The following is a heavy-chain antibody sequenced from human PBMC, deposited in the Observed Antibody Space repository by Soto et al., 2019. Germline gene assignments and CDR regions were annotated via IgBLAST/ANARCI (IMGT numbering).Heavy chain of an antibody. Sequence: EVQLVESGGGLVKPGGSLRLSCAASGFTFSSYSMNWVRQAPGKGLEWVSSISSSSSYIYCADSVKGRFTISRDNAKNSLYLQMNSLRAEDTAVYYCARDGGYCSGGSCYRNFDYWGQGTLVTVSS. J-gene: IGHJ4*02. D-gene: IGHD2-15*01. CDR1: GFTFSSYS. CDR3: ARDGGYCSGGSCYRNFDY. V-gene: IGHV3-21*01. CDR2: ISSSSSYI.